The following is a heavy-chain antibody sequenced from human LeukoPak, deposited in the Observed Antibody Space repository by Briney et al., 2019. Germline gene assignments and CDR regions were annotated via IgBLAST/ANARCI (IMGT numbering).Heavy chain of an antibody. CDR1: GFTFGDYA. V-gene: IGHV3-49*04. D-gene: IGHD4-23*01. CDR3: TRGRGGLNYYYYMDV. Sequence: GRSLRLSCTASGFTFGDYAMNWVRQAPGKGLEWVGFVKSKAYGGTTEYAASVKGRFMISRDDSKNIAYLQMNSLKTGDTAVYYCTRGRGGLNYYYYMDVWGKGTTVTVSS. J-gene: IGHJ6*03. CDR2: VKSKAYGGTT.